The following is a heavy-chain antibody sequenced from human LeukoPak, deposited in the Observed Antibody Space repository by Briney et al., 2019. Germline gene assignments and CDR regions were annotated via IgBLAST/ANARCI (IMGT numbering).Heavy chain of an antibody. CDR2: IYYSGST. Sequence: PSETLSLTCSVSGGSVTSGSHYWSWIRQPPGKGLEWIGNIYYSGSTNYNPSLKSRVTISADTSKNQFSLKLRSVTAADTAVHYCARVLARGQWLVNWFDPWGQGTLVTVSS. V-gene: IGHV4-61*01. D-gene: IGHD6-19*01. CDR1: GGSVTSGSHY. CDR3: ARVLARGQWLVNWFDP. J-gene: IGHJ5*02.